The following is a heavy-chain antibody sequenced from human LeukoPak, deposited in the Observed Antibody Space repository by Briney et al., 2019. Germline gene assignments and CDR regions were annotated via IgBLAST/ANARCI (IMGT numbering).Heavy chain of an antibody. CDR1: GFTFSAYW. D-gene: IGHD6-19*01. CDR3: AKDRWQWLVTLDY. Sequence: GGSLRLSCAASGFTFSAYWMTWVRQAPGKGLAWVANIIEGGDVKYYVDSVKGRFTISRDNTKNSLYLQMNSLRAEDTAVYYCAKDRWQWLVTLDYWGQGTLVTVSS. V-gene: IGHV3-7*01. CDR2: IIEGGDVK. J-gene: IGHJ4*02.